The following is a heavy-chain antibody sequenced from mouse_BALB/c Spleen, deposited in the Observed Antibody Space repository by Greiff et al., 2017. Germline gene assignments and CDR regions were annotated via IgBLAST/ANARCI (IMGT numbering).Heavy chain of an antibody. CDR1: GFTIKDYY. V-gene: IGHV14-4*02. CDR3: NAYGYNVWLDY. CDR2: IDPENGDT. J-gene: IGHJ3*01. Sequence: EVMLVESGAELVRSGASLKLSCTASGFTIKDYYMHWVKQRPEQGLEWIGWIDPENGDTEYAPKFQGKATMTADTSSNTAYLQLSSLTSEYTAVYYCNAYGYNVWLDYWGQGTLVTVSA. D-gene: IGHD2-2*01.